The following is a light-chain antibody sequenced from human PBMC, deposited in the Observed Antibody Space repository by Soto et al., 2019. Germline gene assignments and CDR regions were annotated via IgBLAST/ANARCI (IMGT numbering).Light chain of an antibody. CDR3: CSYASSSTLV. J-gene: IGLJ2*01. V-gene: IGLV2-23*01. Sequence: QSALTQPASVSGSPGQSITISCTGTSSDVGSYNLVSWYQQHPGKAPNLMIYEGSKRPSGVSNRFSGSKSGNTASLTISGLQAEDEADYYCCSYASSSTLVFGGGTKVTVL. CDR1: SSDVGSYNL. CDR2: EGS.